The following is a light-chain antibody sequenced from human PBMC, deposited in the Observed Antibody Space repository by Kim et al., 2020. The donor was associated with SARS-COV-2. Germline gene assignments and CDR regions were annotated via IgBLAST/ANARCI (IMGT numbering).Light chain of an antibody. V-gene: IGKV1-33*01. J-gene: IGKJ5*01. CDR2: DAS. Sequence: DIQMTQSPSSLSASVGDRVTITCQASQDISKYLNWYQQKPGKAPKLLIYDASNLETGVPSRFSGSGSGTDFTFTISSLQPEDIATYYCQQYDNLLITFGQGTRLEIK. CDR1: QDISKY. CDR3: QQYDNLLIT.